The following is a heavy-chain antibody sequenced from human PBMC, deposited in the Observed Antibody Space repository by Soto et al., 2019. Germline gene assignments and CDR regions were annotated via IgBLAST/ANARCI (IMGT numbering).Heavy chain of an antibody. CDR3: ARVVPYYDFWSGYYPHYYYYGMDV. J-gene: IGHJ6*02. CDR1: GYTFTSYD. Sequence: ASVKVSCKASGYTFTSYDSNWVRQATGQGLEWMGWMNPNSGNTGYAQKFQGRVTMTRNTSISTAYMELSSLRSEDTAVYYCARVVPYYDFWSGYYPHYYYYGMDVWGQWTTVTVSS. CDR2: MNPNSGNT. V-gene: IGHV1-8*01. D-gene: IGHD3-3*01.